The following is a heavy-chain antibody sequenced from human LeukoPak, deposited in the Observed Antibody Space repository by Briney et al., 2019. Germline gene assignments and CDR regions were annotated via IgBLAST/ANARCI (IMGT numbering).Heavy chain of an antibody. Sequence: GGSLRLSCAASGFTFSIYSMNWVRQAPGKGLEWISYINSASTIYYADSVKGRFTISRDNSKNTLYLQMYSLRAEGTAVYYCAKDTVGGVEMANLSFDYWGQGTLVTVSS. J-gene: IGHJ4*02. CDR1: GFTFSIYS. V-gene: IGHV3-48*01. CDR2: INSASTI. D-gene: IGHD5-24*01. CDR3: AKDTVGGVEMANLSFDY.